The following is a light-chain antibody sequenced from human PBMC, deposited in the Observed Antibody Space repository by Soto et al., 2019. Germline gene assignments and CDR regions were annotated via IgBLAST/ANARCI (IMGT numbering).Light chain of an antibody. CDR2: EGS. J-gene: IGLJ2*01. V-gene: IGLV2-23*01. CDR1: SSDVGSYNL. CDR3: CSYAGISTVV. Sequence: QSALTQPASVSGSPGQSITITCTGTSSDVGSYNLVSWYQQHPGKAPKLMIYEGSKRPSGVSNRFSGSKSGSTASLTISGLQAEDEADYYCCSYAGISTVVFGGGTQLTVL.